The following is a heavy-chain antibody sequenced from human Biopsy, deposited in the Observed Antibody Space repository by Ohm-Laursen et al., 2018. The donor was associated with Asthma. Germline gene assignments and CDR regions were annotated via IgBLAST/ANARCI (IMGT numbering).Heavy chain of an antibody. J-gene: IGHJ6*02. CDR1: GGSISGFY. Sequence: SETLSLTCTVSGGSISGFYWSWIRQPPGKGLEWIGYIYYTGTTNYNPSLKSRVSISVDTSKNQFSLKLTSVTAADTAVYYCARMNTLIQAANCFSYAMDVWGQGTTVTVSS. CDR3: ARMNTLIQAANCFSYAMDV. D-gene: IGHD3-9*01. V-gene: IGHV4-59*01. CDR2: IYYTGTT.